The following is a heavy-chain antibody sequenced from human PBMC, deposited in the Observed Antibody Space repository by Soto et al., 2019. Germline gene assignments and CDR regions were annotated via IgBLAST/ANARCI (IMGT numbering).Heavy chain of an antibody. CDR3: ARGSTRYSGYDYGVLDY. D-gene: IGHD5-12*01. CDR1: GFTFGSYA. J-gene: IGHJ4*02. Sequence: QVQLVEAGGGVVQPGRSLRLSCAASGFTFGSYAVHWVRQAPGTGLEWVAVLSFDGNNQYYADSAKGRFTISRDNSKKAVYLQMNSLGVDDTALYYCARGSTRYSGYDYGVLDYWGQGTLVTVSS. CDR2: LSFDGNNQ. V-gene: IGHV3-30*04.